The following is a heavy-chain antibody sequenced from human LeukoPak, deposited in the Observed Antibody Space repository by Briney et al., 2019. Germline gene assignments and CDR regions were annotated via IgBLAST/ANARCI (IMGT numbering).Heavy chain of an antibody. CDR3: ARQLYGSDY. V-gene: IGHV4-34*01. J-gene: IGHJ4*02. D-gene: IGHD4-17*01. CDR2: VNHSGHT. CDR1: GVSFSTYY. Sequence: SETLSLTCAVSGVSFSTYYWSWIRQSPEKGLEWIGEVNHSGHTNYNPSLKSRVSISVDTSKNQFSLKLSSVTAADTAVYYCARQLYGSDYWGQGTLVTVSS.